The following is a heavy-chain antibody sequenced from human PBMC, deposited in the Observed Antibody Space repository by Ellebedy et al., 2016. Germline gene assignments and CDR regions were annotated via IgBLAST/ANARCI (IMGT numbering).Heavy chain of an antibody. D-gene: IGHD4-23*01. CDR2: ITYSGSL. J-gene: IGHJ2*01. V-gene: IGHV3-21*01. Sequence: GGSLRLSCAASGFTFTSYTMVWVRQAPGKGLEWVSSITYSGSLFYADSVRGRFIISRDNAKNSLYLQMNSLRAEDTAVYYCARDRSSGGNFYWYFDLWGRGTLVTVSS. CDR1: GFTFTSYT. CDR3: ARDRSSGGNFYWYFDL.